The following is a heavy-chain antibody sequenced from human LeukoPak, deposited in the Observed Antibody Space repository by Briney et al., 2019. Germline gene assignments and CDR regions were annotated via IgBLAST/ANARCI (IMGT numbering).Heavy chain of an antibody. J-gene: IGHJ4*02. Sequence: GGSLRLSCAASGFTFSSYWMHWVRQAPGKGLVWVSRINSDGSSTSYADSVKGRFTISRDNAKNTLHLQMNSLRAEVTAVYYCARDSRFRTSHSSGYQGGFDYWGQGTLVTVSS. V-gene: IGHV3-74*01. CDR2: INSDGSST. CDR1: GFTFSSYW. D-gene: IGHD3-22*01. CDR3: ARDSRFRTSHSSGYQGGFDY.